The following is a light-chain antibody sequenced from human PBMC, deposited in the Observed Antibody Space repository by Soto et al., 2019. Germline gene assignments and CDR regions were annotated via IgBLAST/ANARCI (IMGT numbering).Light chain of an antibody. J-gene: IGLJ1*01. CDR2: EVS. CDR1: SSDVGGYNY. CDR3: SSYTSSITPYV. V-gene: IGLV2-14*01. Sequence: QSALTQPASVSGSPGQSITISCTGTSSDVGGYNYVSWYQQHPGKAPKLMIYEVSNRPSGVSNRFSGSKSGNAASLTISGLPAEDEAEYYCSSYTSSITPYVYATGTKLTVL.